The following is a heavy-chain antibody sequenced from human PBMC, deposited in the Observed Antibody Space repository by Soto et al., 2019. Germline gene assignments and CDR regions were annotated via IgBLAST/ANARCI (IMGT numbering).Heavy chain of an antibody. CDR2: IKSKTDGGTT. CDR1: GFTFSNAW. V-gene: IGHV3-15*07. J-gene: IGHJ4*02. Sequence: PGGSLRLSCAASGFTFSNAWMNWVRQAPGKGLEWVGRIKSKTDGGTTDYAAPVKGRFTISRDDSKNTLYLQMNSLKTEDTAVYYCTTEVGYSYGPAWYEYYFDYWGQGTLVTVSS. D-gene: IGHD5-18*01. CDR3: TTEVGYSYGPAWYEYYFDY.